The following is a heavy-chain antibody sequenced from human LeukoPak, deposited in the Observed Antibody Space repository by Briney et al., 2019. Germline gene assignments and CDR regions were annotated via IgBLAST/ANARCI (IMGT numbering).Heavy chain of an antibody. CDR2: IYSGGST. J-gene: IGHJ4*02. CDR3: ARDRWEDYIWGSYRD. V-gene: IGHV3-53*01. D-gene: IGHD3-16*02. Sequence: QPGGSLRLSCAASGFTVSSNYMSWVRQAPGKGLEWVSVIYSGGSTYYADSVKGRFTISRDNSKNTLYLQMNSLRAEDTAVYYCARDRWEDYIWGSYRDWGQGTLVTVSS. CDR1: GFTVSSNY.